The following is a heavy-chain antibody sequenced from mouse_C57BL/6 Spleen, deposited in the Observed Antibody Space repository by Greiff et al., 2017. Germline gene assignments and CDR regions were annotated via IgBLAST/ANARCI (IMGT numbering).Heavy chain of an antibody. D-gene: IGHD2-4*01. V-gene: IGHV5-9-1*02. J-gene: IGHJ2*01. CDR3: TRDDYDGYYFDY. CDR2: ISSGGDYI. CDR1: GFTFSSYA. Sequence: EVKLVESGEGLVKPGGSLKLSCAASGFTFSSYAMSWVRQTPEKRLEWVAYISSGGDYIYYADTVKGRFTISRDNARNTLYLQMSSLKSEDTAMYYCTRDDYDGYYFDYWGQGTTLTVSS.